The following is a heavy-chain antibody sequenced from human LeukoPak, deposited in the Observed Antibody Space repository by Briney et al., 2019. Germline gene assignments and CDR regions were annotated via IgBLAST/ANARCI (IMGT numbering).Heavy chain of an antibody. D-gene: IGHD3-22*01. CDR1: GFIFSSYG. V-gene: IGHV3-33*01. CDR2: IWYDGSNK. J-gene: IGHJ3*02. Sequence: PGGSLRLSCAASGFIFSSYGMHWVRQAPGKGLEWVAVIWYDGSNKYYADSVKGRFTISRDNSKNTLYLQMNSLRAEDTAVYYCARPYYDSSGYYYWGNAFDIWGQGTMVTVSS. CDR3: ARPYYDSSGYYYWGNAFDI.